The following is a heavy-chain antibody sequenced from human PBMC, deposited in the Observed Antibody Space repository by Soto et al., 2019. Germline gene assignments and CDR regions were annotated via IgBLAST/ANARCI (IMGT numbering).Heavy chain of an antibody. D-gene: IGHD3-9*01. CDR3: ARVEYYDILTGYGFDY. CDR1: GGSISSGDYY. Sequence: QVQLQESGPGLVKPSQTLSLTCTVSGGSISSGDYYWGWIRQPPGKGLEWIGYIYYSGSTYYNPYLKSRVTISVDTSKNQFSLKLSSVTAADTAVYYCARVEYYDILTGYGFDYWGQGTLVTVSS. CDR2: IYYSGST. J-gene: IGHJ4*02. V-gene: IGHV4-30-4*01.